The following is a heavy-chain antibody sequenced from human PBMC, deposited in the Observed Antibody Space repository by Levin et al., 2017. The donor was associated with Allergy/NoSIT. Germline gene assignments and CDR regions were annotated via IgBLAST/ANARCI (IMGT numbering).Heavy chain of an antibody. V-gene: IGHV4-59*08. CDR3: AKVGVIPWDFFEF. D-gene: IGHD3-10*01. Sequence: SQTLSLTCTVSGGSIRGFFWAWIRQSPGRELEWIGHAHYNRNTDYDPSLKGRVTMSVGTSRNQFSLSLSSVTAADTAVYYCAKVGVIPWDFFEFWSQGALVTVSS. J-gene: IGHJ4*02. CDR2: AHYNRNT. CDR1: GGSIRGFF.